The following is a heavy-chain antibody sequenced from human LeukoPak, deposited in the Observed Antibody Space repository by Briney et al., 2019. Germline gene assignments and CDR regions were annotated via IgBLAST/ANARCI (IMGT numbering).Heavy chain of an antibody. J-gene: IGHJ5*02. CDR1: GFTFSSCS. CDR3: ARDGDGLDP. Sequence: PGGSLRLSCAASGFTFSSCSMNWVRQAPGKGLEWVSYISSSSSTIYYADSVKGRFTISRDNSKNTLYLQMNSLRAEDTAVYYCARDGDGLDPWGQGTLVTVSS. CDR2: ISSSSSTI. V-gene: IGHV3-48*01. D-gene: IGHD2-21*02.